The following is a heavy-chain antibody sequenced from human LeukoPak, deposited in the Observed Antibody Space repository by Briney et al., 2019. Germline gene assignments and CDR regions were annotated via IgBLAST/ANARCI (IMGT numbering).Heavy chain of an antibody. CDR2: ISAYNGNT. D-gene: IGHD3-22*01. Sequence: ASVKVSCKASGYTFTNHYIHWVRQAPGQGLEWMGWISAYNGNTNYAQKLQGRVTMTTDTSTSTAYMELRSLRSDDTAVYYCARAYYYDSSGYYPTHYYYYYMDVWGKGTTVTVSS. CDR3: ARAYYYDSSGYYPTHYYYYYMDV. J-gene: IGHJ6*03. V-gene: IGHV1-18*04. CDR1: GYTFTNHY.